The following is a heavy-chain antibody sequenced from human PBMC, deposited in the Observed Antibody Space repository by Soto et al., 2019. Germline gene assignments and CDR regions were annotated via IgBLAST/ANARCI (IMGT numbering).Heavy chain of an antibody. CDR1: GGTFSSYT. D-gene: IGHD6-13*01. J-gene: IGHJ4*02. CDR2: IIPILGIA. V-gene: IGHV1-69*04. CDR3: ARELRVEQQLVGDFDY. Sequence: ASVKVSCKASGGTFSSYTISWVRQDHGQGLEWMGRIIPILGIANYAQKFQGRVTITADKSTSTAYMELSSLRSEDTAVYYCARELRVEQQLVGDFDYWGQGTLVTVSS.